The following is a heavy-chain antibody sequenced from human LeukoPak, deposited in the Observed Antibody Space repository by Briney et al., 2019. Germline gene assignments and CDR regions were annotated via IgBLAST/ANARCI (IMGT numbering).Heavy chain of an antibody. D-gene: IGHD6-19*01. V-gene: IGHV3-48*01. J-gene: IGHJ3*02. CDR1: GFTFSSYS. CDR2: ISSSSSTI. CDR3: AGDLLPPATVAATGDAFDI. Sequence: GGSLRLSCAASGFTFSSYSMNWVRQAPGKGLEWVSYISSSSSTIYYADSVKGRFTISRDNAKNSLYLQMNSLRAEDTAVYYCAGDLLPPATVAATGDAFDIWGQGTMVTVSS.